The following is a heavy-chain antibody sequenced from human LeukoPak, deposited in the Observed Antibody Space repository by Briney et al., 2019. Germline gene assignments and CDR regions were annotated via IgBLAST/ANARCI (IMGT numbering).Heavy chain of an antibody. CDR1: GFTFSNAW. V-gene: IGHV3-15*07. CDR3: TTDLPYMITFGGVIPTFDY. Sequence: PGGSLRLSCAASGFTFSNAWMNWVRQAPGKGLEWVGRIKSKTDGGTTDYAAPVKGRFTISRDDSKNTLYLQMNSLKTEDTAVYYCTTDLPYMITFGGVIPTFDYWGQGTLVIVSS. D-gene: IGHD3-16*02. CDR2: IKSKTDGGTT. J-gene: IGHJ4*02.